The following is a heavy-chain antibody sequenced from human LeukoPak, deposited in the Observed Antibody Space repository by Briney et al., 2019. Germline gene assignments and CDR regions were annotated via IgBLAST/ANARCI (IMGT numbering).Heavy chain of an antibody. CDR1: GFTFSSYA. CDR2: ISGSGGST. D-gene: IGHD2-15*01. CDR3: AKGGDIVVVVAATRFDY. J-gene: IGHJ4*02. Sequence: GGSLRLSCAASGFTFSSYAMSWVRQAPGKGLEWVSAISGSGGSTYYADSVKGRFTISRDNSKNTLYLQMNSLRAEDTAVYYCAKGGDIVVVVAATRFDYWGQGTLVTVSS. V-gene: IGHV3-23*01.